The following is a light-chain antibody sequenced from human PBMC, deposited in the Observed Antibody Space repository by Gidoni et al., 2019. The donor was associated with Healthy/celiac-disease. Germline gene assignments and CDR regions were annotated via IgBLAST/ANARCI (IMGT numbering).Light chain of an antibody. CDR3: QQYNNWPET. J-gene: IGKJ1*01. CDR2: GAS. CDR1: QRVSSN. Sequence: EIVITQSPATLSVSPGERATLSCRASQRVSSNLAWYQQKPGQAPRLLIYGASTRATGIPARFSGSGSGKEFTLTISSLQSEDFAVYYWQQYNNWPETFGQGTKVEIK. V-gene: IGKV3-15*01.